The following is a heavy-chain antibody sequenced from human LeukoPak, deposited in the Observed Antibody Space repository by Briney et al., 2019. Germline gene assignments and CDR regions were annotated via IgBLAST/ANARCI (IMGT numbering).Heavy chain of an antibody. J-gene: IGHJ4*02. Sequence: SETLSLTCTVSGDSISSSSYYWGWIRQPPGKGLEWIGTIYYSGNTYYSPSLKSQVSISIDTSKNQFSLKLSSVTAADTAVYYCGAIFGAAIAGDYWGQGTLVTVSS. CDR1: GDSISSSSYY. CDR2: IYYSGNT. D-gene: IGHD3-3*01. V-gene: IGHV4-39*01. CDR3: GAIFGAAIAGDY.